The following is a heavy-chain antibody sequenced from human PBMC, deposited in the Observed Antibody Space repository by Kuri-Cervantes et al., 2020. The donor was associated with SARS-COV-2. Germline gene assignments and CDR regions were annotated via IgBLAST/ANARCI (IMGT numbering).Heavy chain of an antibody. CDR2: ISNDGTNK. CDR1: GFTFRKYA. D-gene: IGHD6-13*01. Sequence: GGSLRLSCAASGFTFRKYAMHWVRQAPGKGLEWVAFISNDGTNKDYLASGKGRFTISRDNSQNTLYLQMNSLRAEDTAVYYCAIAAAEFFDYWGQGTLVTVSS. J-gene: IGHJ4*02. V-gene: IGHV3-30*03. CDR3: AIAAAEFFDY.